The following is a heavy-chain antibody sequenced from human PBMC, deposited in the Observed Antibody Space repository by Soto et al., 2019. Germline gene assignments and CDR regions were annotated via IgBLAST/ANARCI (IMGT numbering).Heavy chain of an antibody. CDR2: INHSGST. J-gene: IGHJ4*02. CDR1: GGSFSGYY. D-gene: IGHD4-17*01. Sequence: QVQLQQWGAGLLKPSETLSLTCAVYGGSFSGYYWSWIRQPPGKGLEWIGEINHSGSTNYNPSLKSRVTISVDTSKNQFSLKLSSVNAADTAVYYCAGGEMTTVTTGYWGQGTLVTVSS. CDR3: AGGEMTTVTTGY. V-gene: IGHV4-34*01.